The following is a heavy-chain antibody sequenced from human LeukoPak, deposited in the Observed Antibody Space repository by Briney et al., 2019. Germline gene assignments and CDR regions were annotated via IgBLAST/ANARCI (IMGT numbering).Heavy chain of an antibody. V-gene: IGHV5-51*01. J-gene: IGHJ4*02. Sequence: GESLKISCXGSGYSFTSYWIGWVRQMPGKGLEWMGIIYPGDSDTRYSPSFQGQVTISADKSISTAYLQWSSLKASDTAMYYCARQRGSDYVWGSYRPVYYFDYWGQGTLVTVSS. D-gene: IGHD3-16*02. CDR1: GYSFTSYW. CDR2: IYPGDSDT. CDR3: ARQRGSDYVWGSYRPVYYFDY.